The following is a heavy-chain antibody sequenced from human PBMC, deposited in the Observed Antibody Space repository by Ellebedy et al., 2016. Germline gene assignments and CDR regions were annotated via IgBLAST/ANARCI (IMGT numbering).Heavy chain of an antibody. V-gene: IGHV3-11*01. CDR2: ISDSGNTI. J-gene: IGHJ4*02. CDR3: ARNRGQYQLDY. CDR1: GFTFSDYY. D-gene: IGHD2-2*01. Sequence: GESLKISCAVSGFTFSDYYMSWIRQAPGKGLEWLSYISDSGNTIYYTDSVKGRLSISRDNAKSSLYLQMNSLRAEDTALYYCARNRGQYQLDYWGRGTLVTVSS.